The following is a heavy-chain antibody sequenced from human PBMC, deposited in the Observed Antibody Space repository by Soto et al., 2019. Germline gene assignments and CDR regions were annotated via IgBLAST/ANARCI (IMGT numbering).Heavy chain of an antibody. Sequence: EVQLLESGGGLVQPGGSLRISCAASGFTFSSYAMSWVRQAPGKGLEWVSAISGSGGSTYYADSVKGRFTISRDNSKNTLYLQMNSLRAEDTAVYYCAPSSGWFHHFDNWGQGTLVTVSS. CDR2: ISGSGGST. CDR3: APSSGWFHHFDN. CDR1: GFTFSSYA. V-gene: IGHV3-23*01. J-gene: IGHJ4*02. D-gene: IGHD6-19*01.